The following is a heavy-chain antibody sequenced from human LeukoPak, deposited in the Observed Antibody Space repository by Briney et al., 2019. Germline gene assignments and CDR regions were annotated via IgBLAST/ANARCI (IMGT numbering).Heavy chain of an antibody. CDR1: GFTFSFYW. CDR2: INQDGSEK. CDR3: ARSGQWLGAFDY. J-gene: IGHJ4*02. V-gene: IGHV3-7*01. Sequence: GGSLRLSCAASGFTFSFYWMSWVRQAPGKGLEWVANINQDGSEKYYVDSVKGRFIISRDNAKNSLYLQMNSLRAEDTAVYYCARSGQWLGAFDYWGQGTLVTVSS. D-gene: IGHD6-19*01.